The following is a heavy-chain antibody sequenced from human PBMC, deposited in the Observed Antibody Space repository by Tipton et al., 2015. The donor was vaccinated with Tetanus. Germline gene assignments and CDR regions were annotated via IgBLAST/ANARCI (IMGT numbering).Heavy chain of an antibody. Sequence: LRLSCTVSGGSISSSSYYWGWIRQPPGKGLEWIGSIYYSGSTYYNPSLKSRVTISVDTSKNQFSLKLSSVTAADTAVYYCARREAAAGNDYWGQGTLVTVSS. J-gene: IGHJ4*02. CDR1: GGSISSSSYY. CDR3: ARREAAAGNDY. CDR2: IYYSGST. V-gene: IGHV4-39*01. D-gene: IGHD6-13*01.